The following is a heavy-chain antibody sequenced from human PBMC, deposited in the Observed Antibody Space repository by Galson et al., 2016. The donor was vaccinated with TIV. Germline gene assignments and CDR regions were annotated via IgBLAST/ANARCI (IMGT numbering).Heavy chain of an antibody. CDR1: GYTFTGYY. V-gene: IGHV1-2*02. J-gene: IGHJ4*02. CDR3: ARDVGLTTIRGVPEDC. CDR2: INPKSGGT. Sequence: SVKVSCKASGYTFTGYYLHWVRQAPGQGLEWMGWINPKSGGTKYAQKFQGRVTMTRDTSIRTAYMELSRLRFDNTAVYYCARDVGLTTIRGVPEDCWGQGTLVTVSS. D-gene: IGHD5-24*01.